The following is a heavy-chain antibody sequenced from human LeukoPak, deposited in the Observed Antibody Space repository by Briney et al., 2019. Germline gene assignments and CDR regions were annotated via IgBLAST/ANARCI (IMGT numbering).Heavy chain of an antibody. CDR3: ARVRGGLVGYYMDV. CDR1: GGTFSSYA. D-gene: IGHD3-16*01. J-gene: IGHJ6*03. CDR2: IIPIFGTA. V-gene: IGHV1-69*13. Sequence: GASVKVSCKASGGTFSSYAISWVRQAPGQGLEWMGGIIPIFGTANYAQKFQGRVTITADESTSTAYMELSSLRSEDTAVYYCARVRGGLVGYYMDVWGKGTTVTVSS.